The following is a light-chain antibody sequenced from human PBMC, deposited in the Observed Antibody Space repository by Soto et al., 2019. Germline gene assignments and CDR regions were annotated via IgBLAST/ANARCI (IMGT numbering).Light chain of an antibody. CDR2: KAS. Sequence: DIQMTQSPSTLSASVGDRVTITCRASQSISSWLAWYQQKPGKAPKLLIYKASSLESEVPSRFSGSGSGTEFTLTISSLQPDDFATYYCQQYNSLNTFGQGTKLEIK. CDR1: QSISSW. J-gene: IGKJ2*01. V-gene: IGKV1-5*03. CDR3: QQYNSLNT.